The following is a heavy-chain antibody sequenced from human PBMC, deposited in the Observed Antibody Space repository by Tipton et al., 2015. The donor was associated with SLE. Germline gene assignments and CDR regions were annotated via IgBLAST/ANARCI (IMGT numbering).Heavy chain of an antibody. J-gene: IGHJ4*02. CDR2: IYHTGTT. V-gene: IGHV4-38-2*02. CDR1: GFYISSGFN. D-gene: IGHD3-9*01. Sequence: TLSLTCTVSGFYISSGFNWGWIRQPPGKGLEWIGIIYHTGTTKYSPSLQRRVAISVDTSRNQFSLKLNSLTAADTAVYYCARQRLGLDYWGQGTLLTVSS. CDR3: ARQRLGLDY.